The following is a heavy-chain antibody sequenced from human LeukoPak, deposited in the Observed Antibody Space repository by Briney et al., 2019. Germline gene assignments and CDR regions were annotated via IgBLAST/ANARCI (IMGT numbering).Heavy chain of an antibody. CDR2: ISWNSGNI. CDR1: GFTFDGYA. Sequence: GGSLRLSCAASGFTFDGYAMHWVRQAPGKGLEWVSSISWNSGNIGYADSVEGRFTISRDNAKNSLYLQMNSLRAEDTAVYYCARLPRIAARFDYWGQGTLVTVSS. V-gene: IGHV3-9*01. D-gene: IGHD6-6*01. J-gene: IGHJ4*02. CDR3: ARLPRIAARFDY.